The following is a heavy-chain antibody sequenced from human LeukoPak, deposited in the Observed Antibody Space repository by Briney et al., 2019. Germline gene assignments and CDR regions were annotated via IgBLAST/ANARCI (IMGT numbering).Heavy chain of an antibody. V-gene: IGHV1-2*02. J-gene: IGHJ4*02. Sequence: GASVKVSCKASGYTFTDYFMNWVRQAPGQGLEWMGWINPKSGGTVYAQKFQGRVTMTRDTSISTAYMELSRLRSDDTAVYYCARAFVDIVATITFDYWGQGTLVTVSS. CDR3: ARAFVDIVATITFDY. CDR1: GYTFTDYF. D-gene: IGHD5-12*01. CDR2: INPKSGGT.